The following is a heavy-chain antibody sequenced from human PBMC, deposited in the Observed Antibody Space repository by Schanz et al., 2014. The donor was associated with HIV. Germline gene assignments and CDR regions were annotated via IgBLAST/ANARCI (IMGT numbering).Heavy chain of an antibody. CDR2: ISYDGSNK. J-gene: IGHJ3*02. CDR3: TTVRSGWFLGVFDI. V-gene: IGHV3-30*03. D-gene: IGHD6-19*01. CDR1: GFTFSNYG. Sequence: QVQLVESGGGVVQPGRSLRLSCAASGFTFSNYGMNWVRQAPGKGLEWVAVISYDGSNKYYGDSSKGRFTISRDNSKNTLYLQMNSLRPEDTAVYYCTTVRSGWFLGVFDIWGQGTMVTVSS.